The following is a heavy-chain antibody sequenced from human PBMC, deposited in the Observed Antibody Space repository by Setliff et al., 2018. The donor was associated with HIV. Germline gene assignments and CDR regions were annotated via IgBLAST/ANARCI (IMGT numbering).Heavy chain of an antibody. D-gene: IGHD3-22*01. J-gene: IGHJ3*02. CDR2: ISFHGINK. CDR3: AKDLLGRDSSAYYCAFDI. Sequence: PGGSLRLSCAASEFTFSSYGMHWFRQAPGKGLEWVAAISFHGINKFYVDSVKGRFTISRDNSKNTLYLQMDSLRPEDTAVYYCAKDLLGRDSSAYYCAFDIWGQGTMVTVSS. CDR1: EFTFSSYG. V-gene: IGHV3-30*18.